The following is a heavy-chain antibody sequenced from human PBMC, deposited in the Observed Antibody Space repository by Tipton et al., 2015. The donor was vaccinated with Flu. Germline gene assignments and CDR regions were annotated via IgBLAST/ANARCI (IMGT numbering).Heavy chain of an antibody. CDR2: IYYSGST. J-gene: IGHJ6*03. Sequence: GLVKPSETLSLTCTVSGGSISSYYWSWIRQPPGKGLEWIGYIYYSGSTNYNPSLKSRVTISVDTSKNQFSLKLSSVTAADTAVYYCARAGLHPDYYYYMDVWGKGTTVTVSS. D-gene: IGHD4-11*01. V-gene: IGHV4-59*01. CDR1: GGSISSYY. CDR3: ARAGLHPDYYYYMDV.